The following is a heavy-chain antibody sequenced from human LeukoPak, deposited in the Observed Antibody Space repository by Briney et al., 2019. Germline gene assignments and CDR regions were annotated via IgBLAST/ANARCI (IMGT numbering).Heavy chain of an antibody. J-gene: IGHJ3*02. Sequence: PGRSLRLSCAASGFTFSSYGMHWVRQAPGKGLEWVAVIWYDGSNKYYADSVKGRFTISRDNSKNTLYLQMNSLRAEDTAVYYCARFNENVLLWFGELLGGAFDIWGQGTMVTVSS. V-gene: IGHV3-33*01. CDR1: GFTFSSYG. CDR2: IWYDGSNK. CDR3: ARFNENVLLWFGELLGGAFDI. D-gene: IGHD3-10*01.